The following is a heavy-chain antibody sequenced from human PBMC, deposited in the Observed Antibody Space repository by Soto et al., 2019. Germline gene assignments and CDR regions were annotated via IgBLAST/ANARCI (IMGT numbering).Heavy chain of an antibody. J-gene: IGHJ5*02. CDR3: ARTSYDSSGTAADP. D-gene: IGHD3-22*01. CDR1: GGSISSGGYY. CDR2: IYYSGST. V-gene: IGHV4-31*03. Sequence: SETLSLTCTVSGGSISSGGYYWSWIRQHPGKGLEWIGYIYYSGSTYYNPSLKSRVTISVDTSKNQFSLKLSSVTAADTAVFYCARTSYDSSGTAADPWGQGTLVPVSS.